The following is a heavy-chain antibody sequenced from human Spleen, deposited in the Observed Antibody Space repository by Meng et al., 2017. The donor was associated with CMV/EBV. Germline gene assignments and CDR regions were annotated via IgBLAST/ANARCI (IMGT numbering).Heavy chain of an antibody. V-gene: IGHV4-34*01. CDR3: ARDSPGGYGYFDS. Sequence: QVQLQQWGAGLLKPSETLSLTCAVYGGSFIGYYWSWIRQPPGKGLEWIGEINHSGSTNYNPSLKSRVTISVDTSKNQFSLKLSSVTAADTAVYYCARDSPGGYGYFDSWGQGTLVTVSS. CDR2: INHSGST. J-gene: IGHJ4*02. D-gene: IGHD5-12*01. CDR1: GGSFIGYY.